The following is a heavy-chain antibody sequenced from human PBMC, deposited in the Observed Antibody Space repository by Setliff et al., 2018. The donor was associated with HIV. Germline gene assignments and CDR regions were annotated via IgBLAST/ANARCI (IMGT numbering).Heavy chain of an antibody. CDR1: GYTFTKYG. D-gene: IGHD5-18*01. CDR3: ATVNTVGYNYYGMDV. CDR2: ISTYNGNT. J-gene: IGHJ6*02. V-gene: IGHV1-18*01. Sequence: ASVKVSCKASGYTFTKYGISWVRQAPGQGLEWMGWISTYNGNTNYAQKLQGRATMTTDTSTSTAYMELRSLRSDDAAVYFCATVNTVGYNYYGMDVWGQGTTVTVSS.